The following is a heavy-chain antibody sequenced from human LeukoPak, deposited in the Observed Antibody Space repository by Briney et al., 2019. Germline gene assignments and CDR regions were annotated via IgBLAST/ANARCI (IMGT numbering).Heavy chain of an antibody. Sequence: PSETLSLTCTVSGGSISSSSYYWGWIRQPPGKGLEWIGSIYYSGSTYYNPSLKSRVTISVDTSKNQFSLKLSSVTAADTAVYFCATNRADYYFDFWGQGTLVTVSS. D-gene: IGHD2-21*02. J-gene: IGHJ4*02. V-gene: IGHV4-39*01. CDR3: ATNRADYYFDF. CDR2: IYYSGST. CDR1: GGSISSSSYY.